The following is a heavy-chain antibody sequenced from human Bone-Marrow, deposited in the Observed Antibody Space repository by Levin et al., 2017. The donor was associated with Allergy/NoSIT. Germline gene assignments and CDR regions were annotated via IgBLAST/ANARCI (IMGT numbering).Heavy chain of an antibody. Sequence: SGPTLVKPTETLTLTCSFSGFSLSETGNRVSWIRQPPGKALEWLARIDWDDDKFYSTSLKTRLTISKDTSKNQVVLTVTNLNPVDTATYYCAWYYYGMDVWGQGITVTVSS. V-gene: IGHV2-70*04. CDR2: IDWDDDK. CDR3: AWYYYGMDV. J-gene: IGHJ6*02. CDR1: GFSLSETGNR.